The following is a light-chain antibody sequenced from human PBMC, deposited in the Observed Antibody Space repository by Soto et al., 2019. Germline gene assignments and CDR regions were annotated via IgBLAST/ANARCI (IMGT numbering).Light chain of an antibody. Sequence: QAVVTQPPSVSGAPGQRVTISCTGSSSNIGAGYDVHWYQQLPGTAPKLLIYGNSNRPSGVPDRFSGSKSGTSASLAITGLQAVDEADYYCQSYDSSLSNVFGTGTKLTVL. CDR3: QSYDSSLSNV. J-gene: IGLJ1*01. V-gene: IGLV1-40*01. CDR1: SSNIGAGYD. CDR2: GNS.